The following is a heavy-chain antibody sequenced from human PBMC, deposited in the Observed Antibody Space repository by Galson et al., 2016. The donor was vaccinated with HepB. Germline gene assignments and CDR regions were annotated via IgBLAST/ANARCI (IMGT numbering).Heavy chain of an antibody. V-gene: IGHV1-58*01. CDR1: GFTFTSSA. D-gene: IGHD3-22*01. Sequence: SVKVSCKASGFTFTSSAVQWVRQARGQRLEWIGWIVVGSGNTNYAQKFQERVTITRDMSTSTPYMELSSLRSEDTAVYYCAAVMNFYDSSGYSYGPDYWSQGTLVTVSS. CDR3: AAVMNFYDSSGYSYGPDY. J-gene: IGHJ4*02. CDR2: IVVGSGNT.